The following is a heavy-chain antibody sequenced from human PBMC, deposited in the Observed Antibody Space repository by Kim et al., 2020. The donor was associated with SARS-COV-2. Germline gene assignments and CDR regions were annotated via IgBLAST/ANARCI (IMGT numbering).Heavy chain of an antibody. CDR2: NT. V-gene: IGHV1-18*01. J-gene: IGHJ6*02. CDR3: ARVAAYGLPDV. Sequence: NTNYAQKFQDRVTMTRDTSTSTAYMELRSLRSDDTAFYYCARVAAYGLPDVWGQGTTVTVS. D-gene: IGHD3-10*01.